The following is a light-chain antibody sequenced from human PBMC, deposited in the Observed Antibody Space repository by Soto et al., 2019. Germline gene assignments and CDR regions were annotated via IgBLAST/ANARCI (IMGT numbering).Light chain of an antibody. CDR3: QLYGISPH. Sequence: IVLTQSPGTLSLSPGERATLSCRASQSVSNNYLAWYQQKPGQAPRLLIYGSSNRATGIPDRFSGSASGTDFTLTINRLEPEDFAVYYCQLYGISPHFGQGTKVDIK. CDR1: QSVSNNY. J-gene: IGKJ1*01. V-gene: IGKV3-20*01. CDR2: GSS.